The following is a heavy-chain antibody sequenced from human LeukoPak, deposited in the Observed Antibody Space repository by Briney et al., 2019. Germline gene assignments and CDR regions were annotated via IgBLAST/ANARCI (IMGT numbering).Heavy chain of an antibody. J-gene: IGHJ4*02. CDR2: ISGSGGST. Sequence: GGSLRLSCAASGLTSSGYTMSPGSQAPGKGLEWVSAISGSGGSTYYADSVKGRFTISRDNSKNTLYLQLNSLRAADTAVYYCAKARTIFGVVADYWGQGTLVTVSS. CDR1: GLTSSGYT. CDR3: AKARTIFGVVADY. V-gene: IGHV3-23*01. D-gene: IGHD3-3*01.